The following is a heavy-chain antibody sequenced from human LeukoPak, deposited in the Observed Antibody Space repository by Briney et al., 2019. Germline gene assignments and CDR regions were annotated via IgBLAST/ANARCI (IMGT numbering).Heavy chain of an antibody. Sequence: PGGSLRLSCAVSGFTFSNNYMSWIRQPPGKGLEWVSLMYIDGGTYYPDSVKGRFTVSRDNSKNTLYLQMNSLRAEDSAVYYCAGPGQAGSWGRGTLVTVSS. D-gene: IGHD1-14*01. CDR2: MYIDGGT. J-gene: IGHJ5*02. CDR3: AGPGQAGS. CDR1: GFTFSNNY. V-gene: IGHV3-66*01.